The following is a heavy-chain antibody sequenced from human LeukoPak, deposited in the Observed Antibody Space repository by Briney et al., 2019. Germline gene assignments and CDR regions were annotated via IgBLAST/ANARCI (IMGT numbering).Heavy chain of an antibody. Sequence: PGGSLRLSCAASGFTFGSFAMSWVRQTPGKGLEWVSSISSSGRNTYYADSVKGRFTISRDNSENTLYLQVSSLRAEDTAMYYCAKRDRPCSGDCSAPYYFDYWGQGTLVTVSS. J-gene: IGHJ4*02. D-gene: IGHD2-21*02. CDR2: ISSSGRNT. CDR3: AKRDRPCSGDCSAPYYFDY. CDR1: GFTFGSFA. V-gene: IGHV3-23*01.